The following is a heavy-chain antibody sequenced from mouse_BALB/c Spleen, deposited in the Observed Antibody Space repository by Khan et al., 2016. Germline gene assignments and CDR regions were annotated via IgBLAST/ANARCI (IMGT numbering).Heavy chain of an antibody. J-gene: IGHJ2*01. CDR1: GYTFTHYW. V-gene: IGHV1-7*01. D-gene: IGHD1-3*01. CDR3: ARSEWRDVVDY. Sequence: QVQLKQSGAELAKPGASVKMSCKASGYTFTHYWMHWLKQRPGQGLEWIGYINPSAGYTDYNQKFRDKATLTADKSSSTVYMQLSSLTSEDSAVYFCARSEWRDVVDYWGQGTALTVSS. CDR2: INPSAGYT.